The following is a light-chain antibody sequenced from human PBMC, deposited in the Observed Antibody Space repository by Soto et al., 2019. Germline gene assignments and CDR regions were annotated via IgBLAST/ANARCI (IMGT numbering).Light chain of an antibody. V-gene: IGKV1-5*01. CDR2: DSS. J-gene: IGKJ1*01. CDR1: QSISYY. Sequence: DIQMTQSPSALSASVGDRVTITCRAGQSISYYLAWWQQKPGKAPKLLIYDSSSLESGVPSRFSGSRSGTEFTLTISSLQPDDFATYYCQEYNTYWTFGQGTKVEIK. CDR3: QEYNTYWT.